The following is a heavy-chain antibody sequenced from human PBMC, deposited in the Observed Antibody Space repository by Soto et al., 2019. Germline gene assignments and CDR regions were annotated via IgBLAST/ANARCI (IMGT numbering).Heavy chain of an antibody. CDR1: GFTFDDYA. CDR3: AKDMSSSDNYWYFDL. CDR2: ISWNSGSI. V-gene: IGHV3-9*01. D-gene: IGHD6-13*01. J-gene: IGHJ2*01. Sequence: VQLVESGGGLVQPGRSLRLSCAASGFTFDDYAMHWVRQAPGKGLEWVSGISWNSGSIGYADSVKGRFTISRDNAKNSLYLQMNSLRAEDTALYYCAKDMSSSDNYWYFDLWGRGTLVTVSS.